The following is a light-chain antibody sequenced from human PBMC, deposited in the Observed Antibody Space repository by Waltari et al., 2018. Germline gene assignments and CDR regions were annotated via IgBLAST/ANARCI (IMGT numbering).Light chain of an antibody. Sequence: DIQMTQSPSSLSASVGDRVTITCRASENVNNYLNWYQQKPGKAPKLLIYKASTLQSAVPSRFSGSGSGTDYTFTISSLQSEDVATYYCQHNYGTPFTFGPGTKLDIK. V-gene: IGKV1-39*01. CDR1: ENVNNY. CDR2: KAS. CDR3: QHNYGTPFT. J-gene: IGKJ3*01.